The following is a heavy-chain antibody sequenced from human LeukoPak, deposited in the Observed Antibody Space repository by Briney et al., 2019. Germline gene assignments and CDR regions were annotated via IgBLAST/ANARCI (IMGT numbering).Heavy chain of an antibody. CDR3: ARGLSNYYGMDV. Sequence: GGSLRLSCVASAFTFNNYWMHWVRQAPGKGLVWVLRINGDGSSTNYADSVRGRFTISRDNAKNTVYLQMNSLRTEDTAVYYCARGLSNYYGMDVWGQGTTVTVSS. V-gene: IGHV3-74*01. J-gene: IGHJ6*02. CDR1: AFTFNNYW. D-gene: IGHD2/OR15-2a*01. CDR2: INGDGSST.